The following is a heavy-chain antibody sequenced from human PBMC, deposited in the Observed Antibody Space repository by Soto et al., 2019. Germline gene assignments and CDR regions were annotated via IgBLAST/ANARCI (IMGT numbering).Heavy chain of an antibody. D-gene: IGHD2-21*02. CDR2: MYNTGST. CDR1: GGSISSYY. CDR3: ARDLWGYCGADCYPLDV. V-gene: IGHV4-59*01. J-gene: IGHJ6*02. Sequence: QVRLQESGPGLVKPSETLSLTCTVSGGSISSYYWSWIRQPPGKGLEWIGYMYNTGSTIYNPSLEISVTIYVDTAKYPFSLKLKSVTAADTAVYDCARDLWGYCGADCYPLDVWGQGTTVTVSS.